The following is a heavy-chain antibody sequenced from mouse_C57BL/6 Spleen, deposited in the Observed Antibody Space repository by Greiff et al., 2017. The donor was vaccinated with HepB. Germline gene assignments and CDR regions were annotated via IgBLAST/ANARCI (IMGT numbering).Heavy chain of an antibody. Sequence: QVQLQQSGAELMKPGASVKLSCKATGYTFTGYWIEWVKQRPGHGLEWIGEILPGSGSTNYNEKFKGKATFTADKSSNTAYMQLSSLTTEDSAIYYCARWRGRAYDYGHFDYWGQGTTLTVSS. J-gene: IGHJ2*01. CDR1: GYTFTGYW. D-gene: IGHD2-4*01. V-gene: IGHV1-9*01. CDR2: ILPGSGST. CDR3: ARWRGRAYDYGHFDY.